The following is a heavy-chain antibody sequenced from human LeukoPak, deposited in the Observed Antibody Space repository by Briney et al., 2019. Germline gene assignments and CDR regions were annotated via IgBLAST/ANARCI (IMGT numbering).Heavy chain of an antibody. CDR1: GFTFSSYA. CDR3: ARGTGDYDFWSGYHDNFDY. J-gene: IGHJ4*02. D-gene: IGHD3-3*01. V-gene: IGHV3-30-3*01. CDR2: ISYDGSNK. Sequence: GALRLSCAASGFTFSSYAMHWVRQAPGKGLEWVAVISYDGSNKYYADSVKGRFTISRDNSKNTLYLQMNSLRAENTAVYYCARGTGDYDFWSGYHDNFDYWGQGTLVTVSS.